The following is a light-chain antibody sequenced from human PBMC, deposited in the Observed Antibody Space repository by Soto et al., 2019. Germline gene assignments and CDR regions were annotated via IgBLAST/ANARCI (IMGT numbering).Light chain of an antibody. CDR2: DAS. CDR3: QQRGDWLRT. V-gene: IGKV3-11*01. CDR1: QSVTTS. Sequence: ETVLTQSPDTLSLSPGERATLSCRASQSVTTSLSWFQQKPGRAPRLLIYDASKRATGFPARFSGSGSGTDFALTISSLEPEDFAVYYCQQRGDWLRTFGKGTSLES. J-gene: IGKJ2*01.